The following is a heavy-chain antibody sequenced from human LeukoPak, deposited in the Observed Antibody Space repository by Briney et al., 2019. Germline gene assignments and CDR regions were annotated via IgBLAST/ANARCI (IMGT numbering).Heavy chain of an antibody. V-gene: IGHV3-48*01. CDR1: GFTVSSNY. CDR3: ARDGDYSNYVTDY. J-gene: IGHJ4*02. CDR2: ISSSSRTI. Sequence: GSLRLSCAASGFTVSSNYMSWVRQAPGKGLEWVSYISSSSRTIYYADSAKGRFTISRDNAKNSLYLQMNSLRAEDTAVYYCARDGDYSNYVTDYWGQGTLVTVSS. D-gene: IGHD4-11*01.